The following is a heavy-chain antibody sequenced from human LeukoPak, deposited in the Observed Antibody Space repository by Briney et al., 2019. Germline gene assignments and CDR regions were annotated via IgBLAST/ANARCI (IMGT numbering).Heavy chain of an antibody. CDR3: ARYGNGEWLAHYAFDV. V-gene: IGHV3-7*01. CDR2: INQDESER. CDR1: GLTFGSYT. J-gene: IGHJ3*01. D-gene: IGHD6-19*01. Sequence: GGSLRLSCTASGLTFGSYTMSWVRQAPGKGLEWVANINQDESERNYVDSVKGRFTISRDNAKNSLDLQMNSLRAEDTAVYYCARYGNGEWLAHYAFDVWGQGTMVTVAS.